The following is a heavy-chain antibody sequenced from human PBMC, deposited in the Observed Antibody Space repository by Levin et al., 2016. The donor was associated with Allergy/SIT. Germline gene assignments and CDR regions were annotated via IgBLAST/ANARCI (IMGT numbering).Heavy chain of an antibody. D-gene: IGHD1-14*01. V-gene: IGHV3-64*02. CDR2: ISSQGGST. CDR3: ARGGRTGDYLDY. J-gene: IGHJ4*02. CDR1: GFMFSNSW. Sequence: GGSLRLSCSASGFMFSNSWMAWVRQAPGKGLEYVSTISSQGGSTYYADSVKGRFTISRDNSKDKLFLQMGSLRAEDTAVYYCARGGRTGDYLDYWGQGALVTVSS.